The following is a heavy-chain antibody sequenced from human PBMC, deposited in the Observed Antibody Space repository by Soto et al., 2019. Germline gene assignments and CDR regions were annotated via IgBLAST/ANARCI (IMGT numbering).Heavy chain of an antibody. Sequence: AETLSLSSADSGGSISSYYWALIRQPAGKGLQWIARVCSSGSTNYNPALKSRVTMSVDTSNNQFALKLSAVTVADAAVYSGARGSELQEVYSRGQ. CDR1: GGSISSYY. V-gene: IGHV4-4*07. CDR3: ARGSELQEVYS. D-gene: IGHD5-18*01. J-gene: IGHJ1*01. CDR2: VCSSGST.